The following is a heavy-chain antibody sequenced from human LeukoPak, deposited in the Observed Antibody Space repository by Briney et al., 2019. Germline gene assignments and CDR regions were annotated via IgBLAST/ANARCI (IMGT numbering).Heavy chain of an antibody. CDR1: GFTFRSYA. CDR3: AKDLSVRFGRGENGFDC. J-gene: IGHJ5*01. Sequence: GRSLRLSCAASGFTFRSYAMSWVRQAPGKGLEWVSAISGSGGGTSYADSVKGRFTISRDNSKNTLYLQMNSLRAEAPAVSYCAKDLSVRFGRGENGFDCWGQGALVTVSS. CDR2: ISGSGGGT. D-gene: IGHD3-16*01. V-gene: IGHV3-23*01.